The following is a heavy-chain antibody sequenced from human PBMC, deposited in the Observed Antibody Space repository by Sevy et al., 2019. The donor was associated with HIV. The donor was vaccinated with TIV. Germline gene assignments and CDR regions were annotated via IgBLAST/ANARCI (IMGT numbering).Heavy chain of an antibody. CDR2: ISGSGGST. Sequence: GGSLRLSCVASGFTFSSYAMSWVRQAPGKGLEWVSAISGSGGSTYYADSVKGRFTISRDNSKNTQYLQMNSLRAEDTAVYYCTRVSRGTDDDYWGQGTLVTVSS. CDR3: TRVSRGTDDDY. J-gene: IGHJ4*02. D-gene: IGHD2-2*01. V-gene: IGHV3-23*01. CDR1: GFTFSSYA.